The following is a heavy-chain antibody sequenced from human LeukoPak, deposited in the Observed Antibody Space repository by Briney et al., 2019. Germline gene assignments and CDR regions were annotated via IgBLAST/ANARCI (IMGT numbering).Heavy chain of an antibody. CDR3: ARVDCITMVRGSGDNYYYYYMDV. J-gene: IGHJ6*03. Sequence: SETLSLTCTVSGGSISSYYWSWIRQPPGKGLEWIGYIYYSGSTNYNPSLKSRVTISVDTSKNQFSLKLSSVTAADTAVYYCARVDCITMVRGSGDNYYYYYMDVWGKGTTVTVSS. CDR2: IYYSGST. V-gene: IGHV4-59*12. D-gene: IGHD3-10*01. CDR1: GGSISSYY.